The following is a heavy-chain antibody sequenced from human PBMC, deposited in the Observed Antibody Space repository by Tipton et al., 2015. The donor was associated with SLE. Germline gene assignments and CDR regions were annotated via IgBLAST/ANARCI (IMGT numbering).Heavy chain of an antibody. CDR3: VKLVASGSCHDAFDI. V-gene: IGHV3-33*06. D-gene: IGHD1-26*01. Sequence: SLRLSCAASGFTFSSYGMPWVRQAPGKGLEWVAVIWYDGSNKYYADSVKGRFTISRDNSKNTLYLQMNSLRAEDTAVYYCVKLVASGSCHDAFDICSQGTMVTVSA. CDR1: GFTFSSYG. J-gene: IGHJ3*02. CDR2: IWYDGSNK.